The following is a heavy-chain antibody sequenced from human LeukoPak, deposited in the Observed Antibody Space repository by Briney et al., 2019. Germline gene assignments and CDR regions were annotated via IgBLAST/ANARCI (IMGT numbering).Heavy chain of an antibody. Sequence: GGSLRLSCAASGFIFSSYAMNWVRQAPGKGLEWVAVISGGGSTTIYADSVKGRFTISRDDSKNTLSLQMESLRSEDTAVYYCARENSGNDEGSYYFDYWGQGSLVTVSS. CDR3: ARENSGNDEGSYYFDY. CDR2: ISGGGSTT. D-gene: IGHD6-13*01. J-gene: IGHJ4*02. CDR1: GFIFSSYA. V-gene: IGHV3-23*01.